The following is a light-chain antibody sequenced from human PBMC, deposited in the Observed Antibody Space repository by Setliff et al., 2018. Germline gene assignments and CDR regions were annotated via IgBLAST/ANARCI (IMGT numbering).Light chain of an antibody. CDR1: SSDVGGYNY. V-gene: IGLV2-8*01. J-gene: IGLJ1*01. Sequence: QSALTQPPSASGSPGQSVTISCTGTSSDVGGYNYVSWYQQHPGKAPKLMIYEVSKWPSGVPDRFSASKSGNTASLTVSGLQAEDEADYYCSSYAGSNNYVFGPGTKVTVL. CDR2: EVS. CDR3: SSYAGSNNYV.